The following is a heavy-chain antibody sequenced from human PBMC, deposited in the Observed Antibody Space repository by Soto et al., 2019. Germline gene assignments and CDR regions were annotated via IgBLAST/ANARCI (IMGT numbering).Heavy chain of an antibody. D-gene: IGHD3-22*01. CDR2: INHSGST. Sequence: PSETLSLICDVYGGSFSGYYWSWIRQPPGKGLEWIGEINHSGSTNYNPSLKSRVTISVDTSKNQFSLKLSSVTAADTAVYYCARDYYDSSGYHNWFDPWGQGTLVTVSS. CDR1: GGSFSGYY. J-gene: IGHJ5*02. CDR3: ARDYYDSSGYHNWFDP. V-gene: IGHV4-34*01.